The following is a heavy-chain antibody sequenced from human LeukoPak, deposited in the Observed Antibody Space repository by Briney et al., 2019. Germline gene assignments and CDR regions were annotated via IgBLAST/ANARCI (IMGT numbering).Heavy chain of an antibody. CDR3: ARSNTQYYYDSSGYYGSDY. J-gene: IGHJ4*02. Sequence: SVMVSCKASGGTFSSYAISWVRQAPGQGLEWMGGIIPIFGTANYAQKFQGRVTITTDESTSTAYMELSSLRSEDTAVYYCARSNTQYYYDSSGYYGSDYWGQGTLVTVSS. D-gene: IGHD3-22*01. V-gene: IGHV1-69*05. CDR1: GGTFSSYA. CDR2: IIPIFGTA.